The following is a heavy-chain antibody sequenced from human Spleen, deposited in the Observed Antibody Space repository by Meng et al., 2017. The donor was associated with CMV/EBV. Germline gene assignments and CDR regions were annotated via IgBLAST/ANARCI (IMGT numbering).Heavy chain of an antibody. V-gene: IGHV3-23*01. Sequence: LSLTCAASGFTFRTYAMTWVRQAPGKGLEWVSTISGSGVSTYYADSVKGRFTISRDNSKNTLYLQMNSLRAEDTAVFYCAIEHYYDRSGYSHNFDYWGRGTLVTVSS. D-gene: IGHD3-22*01. J-gene: IGHJ4*02. CDR2: ISGSGVST. CDR3: AIEHYYDRSGYSHNFDY. CDR1: GFTFRTYA.